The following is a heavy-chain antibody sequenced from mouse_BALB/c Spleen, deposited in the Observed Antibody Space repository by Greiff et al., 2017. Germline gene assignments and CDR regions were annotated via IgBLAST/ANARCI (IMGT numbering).Heavy chain of an antibody. CDR3: SRHYWDCVTY. CDR2: IWSDGST. J-gene: IGHJ3*01. D-gene: IGHD4-1*01. CDR1: GFSLTSYG. Sequence: QVQLKESGPDLVAPSQSLSITCTVSGFSLTSYGVHWVRQPPGKGLEWLVVIWSDGSTTYNSALKSRLSISKDNSKSQVFLKMNILQTDDTSIYYFSRHYWDCVTYWGQVTLVTVSA. V-gene: IGHV2-6-2*01.